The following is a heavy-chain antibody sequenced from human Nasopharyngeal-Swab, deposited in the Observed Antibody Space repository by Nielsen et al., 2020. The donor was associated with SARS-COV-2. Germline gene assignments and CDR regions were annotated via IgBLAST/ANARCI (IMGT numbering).Heavy chain of an antibody. V-gene: IGHV4-34*01. Sequence: GSLRLSCAVFGGSFSNYYWTWIRQPPGKELEWIGAFKYGGSSNYNPSLKSRVTMSLDTSKNQFSLELSSVTAADTAVYYCARGAPSSYWFDPWGQGTLVTVSS. CDR3: ARGAPSSYWFDP. J-gene: IGHJ5*02. CDR2: FKYGGSS. CDR1: GGSFSNYY.